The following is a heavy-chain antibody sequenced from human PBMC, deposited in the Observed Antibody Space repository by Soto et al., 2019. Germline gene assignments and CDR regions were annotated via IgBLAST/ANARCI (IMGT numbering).Heavy chain of an antibody. CDR2: ISGSGGST. V-gene: IGHV3-23*01. CDR1: GFTFSSYA. D-gene: IGHD2-21*02. J-gene: IGHJ5*02. Sequence: EVQLLESGGGLVQPGGSLRLSCAASGFTFSSYAMSWVRQAPGKGLEWVSAISGSGGSTYYADSVKGRFTISRDNSKNTLYLQMNSLRAEDTAVYYCAKDSSSGAIVVVTAIIFDPWGQGTLVTVSS. CDR3: AKDSSSGAIVVVTAIIFDP.